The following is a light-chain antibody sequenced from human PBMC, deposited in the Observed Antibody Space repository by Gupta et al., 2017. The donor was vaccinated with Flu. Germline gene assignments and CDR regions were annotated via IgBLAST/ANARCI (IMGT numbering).Light chain of an antibody. CDR3: QVWDRGSDQPV. CDR2: DDN. Sequence: SYVLTQPPSVSVAPGQTARITCGGNSIGTKSVHWYQLKPGQAPVVVVHDDNDRPSGIPERFSGSNSGNTATLTISGVEAGDEADYYCQVWDRGSDQPVFGGGTQVSVL. CDR1: SIGTKS. V-gene: IGLV3-21*02. J-gene: IGLJ3*02.